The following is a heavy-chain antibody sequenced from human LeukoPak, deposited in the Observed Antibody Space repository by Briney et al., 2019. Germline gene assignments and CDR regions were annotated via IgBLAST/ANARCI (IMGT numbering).Heavy chain of an antibody. J-gene: IGHJ4*02. CDR2: IKQDGSEK. CDR1: GFTFSSHW. Sequence: GGSLRLSCAGSGFTFSSHWMNWVRQAPGRGLEWVANIKQDGSEKYYVDSVKGRFTISRDNAKNSLYLQMNSLRVEDTAVYYRVGDQESWFGVWGQGTLVTVSS. D-gene: IGHD3-10*01. CDR3: VGDQESWFGV. V-gene: IGHV3-7*04.